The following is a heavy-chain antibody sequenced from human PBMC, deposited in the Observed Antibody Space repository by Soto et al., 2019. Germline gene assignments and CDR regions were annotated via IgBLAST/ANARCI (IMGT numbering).Heavy chain of an antibody. D-gene: IGHD3-22*01. CDR3: ASIGNTYYYDSSGSYYFDY. CDR2: IYYSGST. Sequence: QVQLQASGPGLVKPSETLSLTCTVSGGSVSSGSDDWSWIRQPPGKGLEWSGYIYYSGSTNYNPPRKSRVTISVDTSKNQFSLKLSSVTAADTAVYYCASIGNTYYYDSSGSYYFDYWGQGTLVTVS. V-gene: IGHV4-61*01. CDR1: GGSVSSGSDD. J-gene: IGHJ4*02.